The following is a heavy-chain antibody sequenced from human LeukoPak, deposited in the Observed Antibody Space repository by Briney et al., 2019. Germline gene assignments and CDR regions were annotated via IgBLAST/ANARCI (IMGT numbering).Heavy chain of an antibody. D-gene: IGHD1-14*01. J-gene: IGHJ6*03. V-gene: IGHV3-7*01. CDR3: ARVRRAKRQNRYYFYYYLDV. Sequence: GGSLRLSCAASGFTFSSYWMSWVRQAPGKGLEWVANINQDGSDKYYADSVKGRFTISRDNAKDSLYLQMNSLRAEDTAVHFCARVRRAKRQNRYYFYYYLDVWGKGATVTVSS. CDR1: GFTFSSYW. CDR2: INQDGSDK.